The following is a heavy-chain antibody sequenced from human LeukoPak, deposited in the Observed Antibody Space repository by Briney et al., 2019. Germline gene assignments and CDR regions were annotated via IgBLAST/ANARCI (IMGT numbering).Heavy chain of an antibody. CDR1: DGSISSYY. Sequence: SETLSLTCTVSDGSISSYYWSWIRQPTGKGLEWIGYIYYSGSTKYNPSLKSRVTISVDTSKNQFSLELSSVTAADTAVYYCARRGSGSYSPFDYWGQGTLVTVSS. J-gene: IGHJ4*02. D-gene: IGHD3-10*01. CDR3: ARRGSGSYSPFDY. V-gene: IGHV4-59*08. CDR2: IYYSGST.